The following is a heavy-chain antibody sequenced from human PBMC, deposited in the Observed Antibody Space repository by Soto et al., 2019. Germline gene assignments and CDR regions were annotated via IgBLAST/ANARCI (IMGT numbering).Heavy chain of an antibody. CDR2: IYYSGST. Sequence: PSETLSLTCTVSGGSISSYYWSWIRQPPGKGLEWIGYIYYSGSTNYNPSLKSRVTISVDTSKNQFSLKLSSVTAADTAVYYCAREIGDFWSGYTRRESPSYNWFDPWGQGTLVTVSS. CDR1: GGSISSYY. D-gene: IGHD3-3*01. CDR3: AREIGDFWSGYTRRESPSYNWFDP. V-gene: IGHV4-59*01. J-gene: IGHJ5*02.